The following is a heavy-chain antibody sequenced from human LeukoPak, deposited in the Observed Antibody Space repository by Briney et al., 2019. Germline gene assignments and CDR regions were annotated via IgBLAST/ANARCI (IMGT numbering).Heavy chain of an antibody. CDR2: IYHSGIT. J-gene: IGHJ3*02. CDR1: GYSISNSFY. V-gene: IGHV4-38-2*02. D-gene: IGHD1-26*01. Sequence: SSETLSLTCSVSGYSISNSFYWTWIRQPPGKGREWIASIYHSGITYSNPALNSAFTISVDTAKNQFYLRLSSVTAADTAVYYCARDGVASIGSYYAFDIWGQGTMVTVSS. CDR3: ARDGVASIGSYYAFDI.